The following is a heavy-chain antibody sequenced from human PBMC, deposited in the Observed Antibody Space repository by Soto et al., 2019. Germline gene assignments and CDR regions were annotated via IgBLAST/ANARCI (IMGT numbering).Heavy chain of an antibody. Sequence: SVKVSCKASGGTFSSYAISWVLQAPGQGLEWMGGIIPIFGTANYAQKFQGRVTITADESTSTAYMELSSLRSEDTAVYYCARTGRIAAAGDASYYFDYWGQGTLVTVSS. D-gene: IGHD6-13*01. CDR2: IIPIFGTA. V-gene: IGHV1-69*13. CDR1: GGTFSSYA. CDR3: ARTGRIAAAGDASYYFDY. J-gene: IGHJ4*02.